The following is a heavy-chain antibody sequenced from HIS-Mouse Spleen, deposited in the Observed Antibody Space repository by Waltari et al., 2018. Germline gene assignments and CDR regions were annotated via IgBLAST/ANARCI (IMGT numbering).Heavy chain of an antibody. CDR1: GFTFSSYA. CDR2: ISGSGGSK. J-gene: IGHJ4*02. D-gene: IGHD2-15*01. Sequence: EVQLLESGGGLVQPGGSLRLSCAASGFTFSSYAMSWVRQAPGKGLEWVSAISGSGGSKYYADSVKGRFTSSRDNAKNTLYLQMNSLRAEDTAVYYCAKRSSGGPPVGNYWGQGTLVTVSS. CDR3: AKRSSGGPPVGNY. V-gene: IGHV3-23*01.